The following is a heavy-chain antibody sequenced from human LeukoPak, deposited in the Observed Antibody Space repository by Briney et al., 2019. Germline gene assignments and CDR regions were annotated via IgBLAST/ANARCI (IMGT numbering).Heavy chain of an antibody. Sequence: GSLRLSCAASGFTFRNFWMSWVRQTPGKGLEWVANIKQDGSEKYYVDSVKGRFTISKDNADNSVYLQMNSLRAEDTAVYYCARVAFRGYTYGSIDYWGQGTLVTVSS. CDR2: IKQDGSEK. J-gene: IGHJ4*02. CDR1: GFTFRNFW. CDR3: ARVAFRGYTYGSIDY. D-gene: IGHD5-18*01. V-gene: IGHV3-7*05.